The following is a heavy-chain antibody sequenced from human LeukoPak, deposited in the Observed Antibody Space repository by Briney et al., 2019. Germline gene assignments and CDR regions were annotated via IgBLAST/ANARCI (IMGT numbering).Heavy chain of an antibody. CDR3: TRDQMNY. CDR2: IFSNGDT. J-gene: IGHJ4*02. CDR1: EFTVSKNY. Sequence: GGSLRLSCTASEFTVSKNYMLWVRQAPGKGLEWVSLIFSNGDTHYADSVKGRFTISRDTSKNTVSLQMNSLRVEDTAMYYCTRDQMNYWGQGTLVTVSS. V-gene: IGHV3-53*01.